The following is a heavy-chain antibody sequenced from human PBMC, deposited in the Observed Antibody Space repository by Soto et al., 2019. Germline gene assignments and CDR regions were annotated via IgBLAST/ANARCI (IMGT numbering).Heavy chain of an antibody. CDR2: IKSKTDGGTT. J-gene: IGHJ1*01. CDR3: AADDIAAAGTEYFEH. D-gene: IGHD6-13*01. Sequence: GGSLRLSCAASGFTFSNAWMSWVRQAPGKGLEWVGRIKSKTDGGTTDYAAPVKGRFTISRDDSKNTLYLQMNSLKTEDTAVYYGAADDIAAAGTEYFEHWGQGTLVTVSS. V-gene: IGHV3-15*01. CDR1: GFTFSNAW.